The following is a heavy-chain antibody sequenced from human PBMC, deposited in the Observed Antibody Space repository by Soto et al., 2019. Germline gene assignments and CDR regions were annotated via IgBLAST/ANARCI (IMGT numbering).Heavy chain of an antibody. D-gene: IGHD1-20*01. CDR2: IGGLGSDT. Sequence: DVQLLESGGGLVQPGGSLTLSCAASRFRFCDFAMSWVRQAPGKGLEWVSSIGGLGSDTYYADPVKGRFTISRDNSKSTLYLQMDGLRDEDTAVYYCAKDAVPYNGKWDWFDSWGQGTLVIVS. J-gene: IGHJ5*01. CDR3: AKDAVPYNGKWDWFDS. CDR1: RFRFCDFA. V-gene: IGHV3-23*01.